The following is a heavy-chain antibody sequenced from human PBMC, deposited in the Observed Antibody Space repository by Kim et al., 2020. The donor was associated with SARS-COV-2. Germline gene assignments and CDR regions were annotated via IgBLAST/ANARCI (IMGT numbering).Heavy chain of an antibody. Sequence: GGSLRLSCAASGFTFSSYSMNWVRQAPGKGLEWVSYISSSSSTIYYADSVKGRFTISRDNAKNSLYLQMNSLRAEDTAVYYCARELSGRWGRHDAFDIWGQGTMVTVSS. V-gene: IGHV3-48*04. D-gene: IGHD3-10*01. J-gene: IGHJ3*02. CDR3: ARELSGRWGRHDAFDI. CDR1: GFTFSSYS. CDR2: ISSSSSTI.